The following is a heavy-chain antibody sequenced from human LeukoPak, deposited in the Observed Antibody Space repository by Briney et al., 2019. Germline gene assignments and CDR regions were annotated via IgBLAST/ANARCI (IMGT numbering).Heavy chain of an antibody. CDR2: INPNSGGT. V-gene: IGHV1-2*02. J-gene: IGHJ4*02. CDR1: GYTFTGYY. D-gene: IGHD2-2*01. Sequence: ASVKVSCKASGYTFTGYYMHWVRQAPGQGLEWMGWINPNSGGTNYAQKFQGRVTMTRDTFISTAYMELSRLRSDDTAVYYCARDRGWCSSTSCYEDNFDYWGQGTLVTVSS. CDR3: ARDRGWCSSTSCYEDNFDY.